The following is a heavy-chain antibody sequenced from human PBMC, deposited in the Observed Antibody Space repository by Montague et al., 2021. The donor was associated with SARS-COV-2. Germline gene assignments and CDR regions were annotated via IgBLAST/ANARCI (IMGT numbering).Heavy chain of an antibody. J-gene: IGHJ3*02. CDR2: IYSGGST. Sequence: SLRLSCAASGSTVSSNYMSWVRQAPGKGLEWVSVIYSGGSTYYADSVKGRFTISRDNSKNTLYLQMNSLRAEDTAVYYCARESVGATKDAFDIWGQGTMVTVSS. D-gene: IGHD1-26*01. CDR1: GSTVSSNY. CDR3: ARESVGATKDAFDI. V-gene: IGHV3-66*01.